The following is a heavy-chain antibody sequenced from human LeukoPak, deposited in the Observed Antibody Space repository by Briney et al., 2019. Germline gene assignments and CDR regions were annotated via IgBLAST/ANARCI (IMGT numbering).Heavy chain of an antibody. CDR3: ARDTVMGSY. Sequence: SETLSPTCVVYGGSSSSYYWNWIRQPPGKGLEWIGEINHSGTTNYNPSLKSRVTISVDTSKNQFSLKLSSVTAADTAVYYCARDTVMGSYWGQGTLVTVSS. D-gene: IGHD4-17*01. J-gene: IGHJ4*02. CDR1: GGSSSSYY. V-gene: IGHV4-34*01. CDR2: INHSGTT.